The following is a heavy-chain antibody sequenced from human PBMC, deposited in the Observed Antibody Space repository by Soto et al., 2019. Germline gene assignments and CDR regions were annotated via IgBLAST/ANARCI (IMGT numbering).Heavy chain of an antibody. D-gene: IGHD6-19*01. CDR3: ARSTYSSGWIASFDS. V-gene: IGHV4-39*01. CDR2: IYYSGST. J-gene: IGHJ4*01. Sequence: GWIRQPPGKGLEWVGSIYYSGSTYYNPSLKSRVTISVDTSKNQVSLKLSSVTAADTAVYYCARSTYSSGWIASFDSGGQGTLVPASS.